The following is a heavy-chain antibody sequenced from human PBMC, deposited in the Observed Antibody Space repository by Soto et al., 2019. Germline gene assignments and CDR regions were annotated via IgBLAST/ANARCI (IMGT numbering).Heavy chain of an antibody. V-gene: IGHV5-10-1*01. D-gene: IGHD3-22*01. CDR1: GYSFVGPW. J-gene: IGHJ4*02. CDR2: IDPSDSQT. CDR3: ARQIYDSDTGPNFQYYFDS. Sequence: GDSLKIYCKGSGYSFVGPWINGVGQKPGKGLDWMGRIDPSDSQTYYSPSFRGHVTISVTKSITTVFLQWSSLRASDTAMYYCARQIYDSDTGPNFQYYFDSWGQGTPVTVSS.